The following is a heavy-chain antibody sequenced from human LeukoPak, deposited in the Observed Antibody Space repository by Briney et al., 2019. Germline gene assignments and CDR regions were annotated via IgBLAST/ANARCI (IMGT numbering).Heavy chain of an antibody. J-gene: IGHJ4*02. CDR1: GFTFSSYA. CDR2: ISSSGGNT. CDR3: AKLLAVAGNY. V-gene: IGHV3-23*01. D-gene: IGHD6-19*01. Sequence: PGGSLRLSCAASGFTFSSYAMSWVRQAPGKGLQWVSAISSSGGNTYYADSVKGRFTISRDNSKNTLYLQMNSLRAEDTAVYYCAKLLAVAGNYWGQGTLVTVSS.